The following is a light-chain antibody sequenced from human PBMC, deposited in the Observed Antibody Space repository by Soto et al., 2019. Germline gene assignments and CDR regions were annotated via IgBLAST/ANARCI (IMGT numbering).Light chain of an antibody. CDR2: EVS. CDR1: SSDVGGYNY. Sequence: QSFLTQPPSASGSPGQSVTISCTGTSSDVGGYNYVSWYQQHPGKAPKLMIYEVSKRPSGVPDRFSGSKSGNTASLTVSGLQAEDEADYYCSSYAGSNNPYVLGTGTKV. CDR3: SSYAGSNNPYV. J-gene: IGLJ1*01. V-gene: IGLV2-8*01.